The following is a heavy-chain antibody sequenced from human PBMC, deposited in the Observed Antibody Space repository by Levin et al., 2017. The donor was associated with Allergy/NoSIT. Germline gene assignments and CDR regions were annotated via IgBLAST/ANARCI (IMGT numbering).Heavy chain of an antibody. J-gene: IGHJ4*02. V-gene: IGHV3-33*01. CDR3: ARGITMVRGADYIDY. CDR1: GFTFSSYG. CDR2: IWYDGSNK. Sequence: PGGSLRLSCAASGFTFSSYGMHWVRQAPGKGLEWVAVIWYDGSNKYYADSVKGRFTISRDNSKNTLYLQMNSLRAEDTAVYYCARGITMVRGADYIDYWGQGTLVTVSS. D-gene: IGHD3-10*01.